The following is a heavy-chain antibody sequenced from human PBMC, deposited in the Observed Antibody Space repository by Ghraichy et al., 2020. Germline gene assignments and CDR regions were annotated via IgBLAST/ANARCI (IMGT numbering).Heavy chain of an antibody. J-gene: IGHJ4*02. CDR3: AKDQSEDLIAAAGSVGEGEEIY. Sequence: GESLNISCAASGFTFSSYAMSWVRQAPGKGLEWVSAISGSGGSTYYADSVKGRFTISRDNSKNTLYLQMNSLRAEDTAVYYCAKDQSEDLIAAAGSVGEGEEIYWGQGTLVTVSS. V-gene: IGHV3-23*01. CDR1: GFTFSSYA. CDR2: ISGSGGST. D-gene: IGHD6-13*01.